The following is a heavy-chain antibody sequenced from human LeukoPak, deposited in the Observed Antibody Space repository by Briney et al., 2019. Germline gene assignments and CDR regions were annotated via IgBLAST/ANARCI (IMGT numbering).Heavy chain of an antibody. J-gene: IGHJ4*02. CDR1: GFTFSSYG. CDR3: AKDLLRYFPY. D-gene: IGHD3-9*01. CDR2: IRYDGSNK. Sequence: PGGSLRLSCAASGFTFSSYGMHWVRRAPGKGLEWVAFIRYDGSNKYYADSVKGRFTISRDNSKNTLYLQMNSLRAEDTAVYYCAKDLLRYFPYWGQGTLVTVSS. V-gene: IGHV3-30*02.